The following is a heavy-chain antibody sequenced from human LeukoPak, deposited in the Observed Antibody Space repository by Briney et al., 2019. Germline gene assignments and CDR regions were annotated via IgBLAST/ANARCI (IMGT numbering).Heavy chain of an antibody. CDR1: GGSISSYY. J-gene: IGHJ4*02. D-gene: IGHD3-3*01. Sequence: PSETLSLTSTVSGGSISSYYWSWIRQPPGKGLEWIGYIYYSGSTNYNPSLKSRVTISVDTSKNQFSLKLSSVTAADTAVYYCARGEHYDFWRDLGHFDYWGQGTLVTVSS. CDR3: ARGEHYDFWRDLGHFDY. CDR2: IYYSGST. V-gene: IGHV4-59*01.